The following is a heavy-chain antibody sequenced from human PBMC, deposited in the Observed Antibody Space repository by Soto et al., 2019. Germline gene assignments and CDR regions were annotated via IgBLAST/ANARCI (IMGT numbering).Heavy chain of an antibody. CDR2: ISYDGSNK. D-gene: IGHD6-13*01. V-gene: IGHV3-30-3*01. Sequence: GGSLRLSCAASGFTFSSYAMHWVRQAPGKGLEWVAVISYDGSNKYYADSVKGRFTISRDNSKNTLYLQMNSLRAEDTAVYYCARDRQYSSSWLDYWGQGTLVTVSS. CDR3: ARDRQYSSSWLDY. J-gene: IGHJ4*02. CDR1: GFTFSSYA.